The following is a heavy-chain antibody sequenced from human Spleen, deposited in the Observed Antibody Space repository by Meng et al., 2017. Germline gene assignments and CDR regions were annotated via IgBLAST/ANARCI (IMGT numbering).Heavy chain of an antibody. J-gene: IGHJ4*02. CDR1: GYPFTSYA. CDR2: INTNTGNP. D-gene: IGHD4-11*01. Sequence: QVQLVQSGSELKRPGASVKVSCKASGYPFTSYAINWVRQAPGQGPEWMGWINTNTGNPTFAQDFTGRFVFSLDISVDTAFLQISSLKAEDTAVYYCARGRYLSGYSNPYYLDSWGRGTLVTVSS. V-gene: IGHV7-4-1*02. CDR3: ARGRYLSGYSNPYYLDS.